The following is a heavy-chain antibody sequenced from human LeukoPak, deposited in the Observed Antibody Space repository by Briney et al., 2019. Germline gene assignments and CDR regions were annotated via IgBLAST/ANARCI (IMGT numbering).Heavy chain of an antibody. CDR2: ISDSSVGDST. Sequence: PGGSLRLSRAASGFTFTSYAMSWVRQTPGKGLEGVSFISDSSVGDSTYYADSVRGRFTISRDSSKSTLYLQMNSLRAEDTAVYYCTRVSTTGVGGRGYFDQWGQGTQVTVSS. V-gene: IGHV3-23*01. CDR3: TRVSTTGVGGRGYFDQ. J-gene: IGHJ4*02. D-gene: IGHD1-1*01. CDR1: GFTFTSYA.